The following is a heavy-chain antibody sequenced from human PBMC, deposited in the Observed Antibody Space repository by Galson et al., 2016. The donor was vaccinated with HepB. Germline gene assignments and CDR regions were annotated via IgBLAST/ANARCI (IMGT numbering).Heavy chain of an antibody. CDR3: ARDSPGGYALWYGMDA. CDR2: IYPSGDTP. CDR1: GSIRHF. V-gene: IGHV1-46*01. Sequence: SVKVSCKASGSIRHFLHWVRQAPGQGPEWLGIIYPSGDTPIYAQEFQGRLTLTRHTSTNTVHMELKSLRSDDKAVYYCARDSPGGYALWYGMDAWGQGTTVTVS. J-gene: IGHJ6*02. D-gene: IGHD5-12*01.